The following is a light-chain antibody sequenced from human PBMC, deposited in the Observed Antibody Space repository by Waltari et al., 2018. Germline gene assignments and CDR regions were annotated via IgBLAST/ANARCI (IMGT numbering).Light chain of an antibody. CDR2: DVF. J-gene: IGLJ3*02. V-gene: IGLV2-11*03. CDR3: CSYAGTYRWV. CDR1: SSNVGTYNY. Sequence: SSNVGTYNYVSWYQQLPGKAPKLMIADVFKRPSGVPDRFSGSKSGYTASLTISGLQAEDEADYYCCSYAGTYRWVFGGGTKVTVL.